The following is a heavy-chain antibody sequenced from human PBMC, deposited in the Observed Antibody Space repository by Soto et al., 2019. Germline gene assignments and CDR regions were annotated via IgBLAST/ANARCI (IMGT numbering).Heavy chain of an antibody. V-gene: IGHV3-11*06. D-gene: IGHD5-18*01. CDR2: ISSSSSYA. CDR3: ARDRGYSYGNDY. Sequence: QVQLVESGGGLVKPGGSLRLSCAASGFTFSDYYMSWIRQAPGKGLEWVSYISSSSSYANYADSVKGRFTNSRDNAKNSLCLQMNSLRAEDTAVYYCARDRGYSYGNDYWGQGTLVTVSS. J-gene: IGHJ4*02. CDR1: GFTFSDYY.